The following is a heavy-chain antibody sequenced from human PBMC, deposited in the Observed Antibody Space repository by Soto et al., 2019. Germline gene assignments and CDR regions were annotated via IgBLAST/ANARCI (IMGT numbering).Heavy chain of an antibody. V-gene: IGHV3-23*01. CDR1: GFTFSSYA. CDR2: ISGSGGST. D-gene: IGHD3-22*01. Sequence: LRLSCAASGFTFSSYAMSWVRQAPGKGLEWVSAISGSGGSTYYADSVKGRFTISRDNSKNTLYLQMNSLRAEDTAVYYCAKQPLLNYGSSGYYYDYFDYWGQGTLVTVSS. J-gene: IGHJ4*02. CDR3: AKQPLLNYGSSGYYYDYFDY.